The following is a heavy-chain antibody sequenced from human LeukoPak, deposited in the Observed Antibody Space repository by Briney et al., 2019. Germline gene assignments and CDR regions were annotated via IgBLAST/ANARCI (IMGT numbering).Heavy chain of an antibody. D-gene: IGHD4-11*01. CDR3: ARVADYSNYDYYYYMDV. Sequence: ETLSLTCAVYGVSFCGYSCGCIRDPPGEGLWWVGEINHSGSTNYNPSLKSRVTISVDTSKNQFSLKLSSVTAADTAVYYCARVADYSNYDYYYYMDVWGKGTTVTVSS. V-gene: IGHV4-34*01. CDR1: GVSFCGYS. CDR2: INHSGST. J-gene: IGHJ6*03.